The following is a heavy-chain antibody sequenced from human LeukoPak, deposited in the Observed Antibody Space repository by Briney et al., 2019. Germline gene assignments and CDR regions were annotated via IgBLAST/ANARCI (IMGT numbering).Heavy chain of an antibody. V-gene: IGHV3-74*01. CDR2: ISPDGRTT. CDR1: GFPFNTYA. Sequence: GSLRLSCAVSGFPFNTYAMHWVRQAPGKGLVWVSRISPDGRTTAYADSVKGRFTVSRDNAKNTLFLQMNSLRPEDTSLYYCVGGTSADYWGQGTLVTVSS. CDR3: VGGTSADY. J-gene: IGHJ4*02. D-gene: IGHD4-23*01.